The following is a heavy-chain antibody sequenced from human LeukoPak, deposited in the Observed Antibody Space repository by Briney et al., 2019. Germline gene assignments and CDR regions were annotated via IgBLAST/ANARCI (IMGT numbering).Heavy chain of an antibody. Sequence: SVKVSCKASGGTFSSYTINWVRQAPGQGLEWMGGIIPIFGTADYTQNFQGRVTITADESTRTAYMELRSLRSEDTAVYYCARAEAYDSSGYYTNGNLDYWGQGTLVTVSS. CDR1: GGTFSSYT. D-gene: IGHD3-22*01. J-gene: IGHJ4*02. CDR3: ARAEAYDSSGYYTNGNLDY. CDR2: IIPIFGTA. V-gene: IGHV1-69*01.